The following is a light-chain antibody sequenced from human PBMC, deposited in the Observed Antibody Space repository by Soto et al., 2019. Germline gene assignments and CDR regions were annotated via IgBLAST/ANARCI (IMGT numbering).Light chain of an antibody. CDR1: QSISSY. Sequence: DIQITQSPSSLSASVGDRVTITRRASQSISSYLNWYQQKKGKVPKSLIYAASNLQSGVPSRFRGSGSGTEFTLTISRLQPEDFETYYCLQHNAYPWTFGQGTKVDIK. J-gene: IGKJ1*01. V-gene: IGKV1-17*01. CDR2: AAS. CDR3: LQHNAYPWT.